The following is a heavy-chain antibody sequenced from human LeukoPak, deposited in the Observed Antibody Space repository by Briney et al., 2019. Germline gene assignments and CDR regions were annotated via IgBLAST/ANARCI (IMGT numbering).Heavy chain of an antibody. CDR1: DFSISRGYY. CDR2: ICHSGTT. D-gene: IGHD5-18*01. Sequence: SETLSLTCTVSDFSISRGYYWGWIRQPPGKGLESIGTICHSGTTYYSPSLKTRVTISVDTSKNHFSLKLSSVTAADTAVYYCARVDSTYGYAGGHYFDSWGQGTLVTVSS. J-gene: IGHJ4*02. V-gene: IGHV4-38-2*02. CDR3: ARVDSTYGYAGGHYFDS.